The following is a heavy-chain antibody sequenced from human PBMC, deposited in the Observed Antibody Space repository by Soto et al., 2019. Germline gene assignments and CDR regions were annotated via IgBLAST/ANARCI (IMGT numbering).Heavy chain of an antibody. D-gene: IGHD6-13*01. CDR3: AQDRVNSNWPNFDS. CDR2: VLPFLDLT. V-gene: IGHV1-69*02. Sequence: QVQLVQSGSEVKKPGSSVRLSCKTSGDTFSIYTISWVRQAPGQGLEWMGRVLPFLDLTTYSQRFQGRITITADRSTTTAYMELSSLRYEDTAVYYCAQDRVNSNWPNFDSWGQGTLVTVSS. J-gene: IGHJ4*02. CDR1: GDTFSIYT.